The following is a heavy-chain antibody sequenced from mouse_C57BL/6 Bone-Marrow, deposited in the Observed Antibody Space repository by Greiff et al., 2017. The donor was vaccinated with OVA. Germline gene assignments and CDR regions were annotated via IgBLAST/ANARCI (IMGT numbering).Heavy chain of an antibody. CDR3: AGDRTGTGFAY. V-gene: IGHV12-3*01. D-gene: IGHD4-1*01. CDR1: GFPITSGYY. J-gene: IGHJ3*01. CDR2: ITHSGET. Sequence: VMLVESGPGLVKPSQSLFLICSITGFPITSGYYWIWIRPSPGKPLEWMGYITHSGETFYNPSLQSPISITRETSKNQFFLQLNSVTTEDTAMYYCAGDRTGTGFAYWGQGTLVTVSA.